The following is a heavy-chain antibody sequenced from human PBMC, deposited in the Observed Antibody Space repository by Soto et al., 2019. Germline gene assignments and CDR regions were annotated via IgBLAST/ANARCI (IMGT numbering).Heavy chain of an antibody. CDR1: GGSVSSYW. D-gene: IGHD3-10*01. V-gene: IGHV4-59*02. CDR2: IYYTGST. Sequence: PSETLSLTCTVSGGSVSSYWWSWIRQPPGKGLEWIGYIYYTGSTNYNPSLKSRVTISLDASKSQFSLKLSSVTAADTAVYYCARGPGASGTYHYFFDYWGPGTLVTSPQ. CDR3: ARGPGASGTYHYFFDY. J-gene: IGHJ4*02.